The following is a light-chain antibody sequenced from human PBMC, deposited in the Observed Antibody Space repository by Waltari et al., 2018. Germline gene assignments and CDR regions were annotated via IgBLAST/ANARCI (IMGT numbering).Light chain of an antibody. J-gene: IGKJ4*01. CDR3: QQYDNLPLT. CDR2: DAS. CDR1: QDISND. Sequence: DIQMTQSPSSLSASVGDRVTITCQASQDISNDLNWYQQKPGKTPKLLIYDASNLENGGPSRFSGSGSGTDFTFTISNLQPEDIATYYCQQYDNLPLTFGGGTKVEIK. V-gene: IGKV1-33*01.